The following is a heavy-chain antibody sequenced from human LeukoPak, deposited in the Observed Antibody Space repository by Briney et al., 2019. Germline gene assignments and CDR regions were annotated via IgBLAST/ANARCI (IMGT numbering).Heavy chain of an antibody. D-gene: IGHD5-24*01. V-gene: IGHV4-4*02. Sequence: PSETLPLTCAVSGVSISSGLWWSWVRQPPGKGPEWIGEFYHNGSANYNPSLTSRVTISLDKSNNQFSLWLSSVTAADTAVYYCARIRGRDGYNGWHDAFDIWGQGTMVTVSS. CDR3: ARIRGRDGYNGWHDAFDI. CDR2: FYHNGSA. CDR1: GVSISSGLW. J-gene: IGHJ3*02.